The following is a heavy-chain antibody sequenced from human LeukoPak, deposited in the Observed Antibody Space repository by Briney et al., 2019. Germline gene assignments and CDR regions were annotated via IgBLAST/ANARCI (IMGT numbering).Heavy chain of an antibody. CDR1: GFTFSTYA. J-gene: IGHJ6*03. CDR3: AKDSSSYDWGYMDV. D-gene: IGHD3-22*01. Sequence: GGSLRLSCAASGFTFSTYAMSWVRQAPGKGLEWVSLIGGSDGRTRYADSVKGRFTISRDNSKNTLYLEMNSLRAEDTAVYYCAKDSSSYDWGYMDVLGKGTTVTISS. V-gene: IGHV3-23*01. CDR2: IGGSDGRT.